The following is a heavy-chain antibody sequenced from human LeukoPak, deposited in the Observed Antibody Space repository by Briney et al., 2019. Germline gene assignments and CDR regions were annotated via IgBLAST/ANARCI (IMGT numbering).Heavy chain of an antibody. CDR1: GYTFTSYY. CDR3: ARGAGETTPIDY. J-gene: IGHJ4*02. V-gene: IGHV1-46*01. D-gene: IGHD7-27*01. CDR2: INPSGGST. Sequence: ASVKVSCKASGYTFTSYYMHWVRQAPGQGLEWMGIINPSGGSTGYAQKFQGRVTMTRDMSTSTVYMELSSLRSEDTAVYYCARGAGETTPIDYWGQGTLVTVSS.